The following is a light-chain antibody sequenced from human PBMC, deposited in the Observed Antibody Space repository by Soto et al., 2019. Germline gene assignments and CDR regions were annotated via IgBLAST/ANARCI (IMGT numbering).Light chain of an antibody. CDR3: CSYAGSYVV. CDR2: DVT. J-gene: IGLJ2*01. V-gene: IGLV2-11*01. CDR1: SSDVVGYNY. Sequence: QSVLTQPRSVSGSPGQSVTISCTGTSSDVVGYNYVSWYQHHPAKAPKLMIYDVTKRPSGVPDRFSASKSGNTASLTISGLQAEDEADYYCCSYAGSYVVFGGGTKLTVL.